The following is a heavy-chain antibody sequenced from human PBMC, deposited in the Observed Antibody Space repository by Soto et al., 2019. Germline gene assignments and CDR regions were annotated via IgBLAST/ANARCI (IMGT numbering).Heavy chain of an antibody. CDR1: GYTFTSYY. V-gene: IGHV1-46*01. CDR2: INPSGGST. Sequence: ASVKVSCKASGYTFTSYYMHWVRQAPGRGLEWMGIINPSGGSTSYAQKFQGRVTMTRDTSANTASVELSGLRSEDTAVYYCARGDHSGSWRIDYWGQGTLVTVSS. D-gene: IGHD3-10*01. CDR3: ARGDHSGSWRIDY. J-gene: IGHJ4*02.